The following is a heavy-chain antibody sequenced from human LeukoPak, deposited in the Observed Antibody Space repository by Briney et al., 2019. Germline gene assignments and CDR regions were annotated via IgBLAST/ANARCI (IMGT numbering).Heavy chain of an antibody. CDR3: ARGETKYYYDSSGYYSDALDI. CDR2: ISAYNGNT. D-gene: IGHD3-22*01. Sequence: ASVKVSCKASGYTFTSYGISWVRQAPGQGLEWMGWISAYNGNTNYAQKLQGRVTMTTDTSTSTAYMELRSLRSDDTALYYCARGETKYYYDSSGYYSDALDIWGQGTMVTVSS. V-gene: IGHV1-18*01. CDR1: GYTFTSYG. J-gene: IGHJ3*02.